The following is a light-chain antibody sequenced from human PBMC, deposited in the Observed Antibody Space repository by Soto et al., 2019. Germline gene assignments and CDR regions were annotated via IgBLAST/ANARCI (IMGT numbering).Light chain of an antibody. CDR1: QSISSW. Sequence: DIHMTQSPSTLSASVGDIVTITCRASQSISSWLAWYQQKPGKAPKLLIYDVSALKRGVPPRFSGSGSGTEFTLTISSLQPDDFATYYCQQYDSFSVTFGQGTKVDIK. CDR2: DVS. J-gene: IGKJ1*01. CDR3: QQYDSFSVT. V-gene: IGKV1-5*01.